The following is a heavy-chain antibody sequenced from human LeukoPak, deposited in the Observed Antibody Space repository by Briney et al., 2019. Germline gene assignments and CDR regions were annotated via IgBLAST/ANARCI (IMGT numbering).Heavy chain of an antibody. D-gene: IGHD3-10*01. J-gene: IGHJ5*02. CDR3: ARLLRKGEWFDP. CDR2: MNPNRGNT. Sequence: GASVKVSCKASGYTFTSYDINWVRQATGQGLEWMGWMNPNRGNTGYAQKFQDRVTMTRNTSISTAYMELSSLRSEDTAVYYCARLLRKGEWFDPWGQGTLVTVSS. CDR1: GYTFTSYD. V-gene: IGHV1-8*01.